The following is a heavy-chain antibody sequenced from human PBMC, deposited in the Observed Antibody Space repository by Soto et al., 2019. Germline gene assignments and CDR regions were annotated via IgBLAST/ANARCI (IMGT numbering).Heavy chain of an antibody. CDR2: ITWDGGRA. CDR3: EKASFDQGSAYPPYHWFDT. J-gene: IGHJ5*02. CDR1: GFTFDDYT. D-gene: IGHD3-3*01. V-gene: IGHV3-43*01. Sequence: GGSLRLSCAASGFTFDDYTMYWVRQGPGKGLEWVSLITWDGGRAQYADSVKGRFTISRDNSKDSLYLQMNSLKTEDTALYYCEKASFDQGSAYPPYHWFDTGGQGTLVTVSS.